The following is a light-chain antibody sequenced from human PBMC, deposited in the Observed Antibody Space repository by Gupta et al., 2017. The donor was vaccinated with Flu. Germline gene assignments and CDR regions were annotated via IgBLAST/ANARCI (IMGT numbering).Light chain of an antibody. CDR1: PSYIGAGYD. V-gene: IGLV1-40*01. Sequence: VTTITTGGPSYIGAGYDVRWSPQLPGPAPNLLMYNINSRRSGVPDRFSGSKSGTTASLTITGLQAGDEAAYYYHSYDSSPSTVVFGGGTKLTVL. CDR3: HSYDSSPSTVV. J-gene: IGLJ2*01. CDR2: NIN.